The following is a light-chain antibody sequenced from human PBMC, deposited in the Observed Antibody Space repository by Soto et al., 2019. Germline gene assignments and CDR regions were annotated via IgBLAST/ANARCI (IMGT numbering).Light chain of an antibody. CDR2: AAS. CDR3: QQFSSYST. V-gene: IGKV1-5*01. Sequence: DIQMTQCPSTLSASVGDRVTITCRASQSIDNWLAWYQQKPGKAPKLLIYAASTLETGVPSRFSGSGSGTEFTLTIKSLQPDDFATYYCQQFSSYSTFGQGTKVDIK. J-gene: IGKJ1*01. CDR1: QSIDNW.